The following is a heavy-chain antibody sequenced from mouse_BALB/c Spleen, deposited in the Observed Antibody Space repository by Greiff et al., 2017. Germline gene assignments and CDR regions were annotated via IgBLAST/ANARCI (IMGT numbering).Heavy chain of an antibody. D-gene: IGHD2-1*01. Sequence: EVQLQQSGAELVKPGASVKLSCTASGFTFKDTYMHWVKQRPEQGLEWIGRIDPANGNTKYDPKFQGKATITADTSSNTAYLQLSSLTSEDTAVYYCAYGNGDYWGQGTTLTVSS. CDR3: AYGNGDY. CDR1: GFTFKDTY. V-gene: IGHV14-3*02. J-gene: IGHJ2*01. CDR2: IDPANGNT.